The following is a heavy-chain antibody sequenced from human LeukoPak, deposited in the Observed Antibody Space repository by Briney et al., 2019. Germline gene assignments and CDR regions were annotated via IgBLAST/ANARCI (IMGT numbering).Heavy chain of an antibody. V-gene: IGHV3-30-3*01. Sequence: GGSLRLSCAASGFTFSSYAMHWVRQAPGKGLEWVAVISYDGSNKYYADSVKGRFTISRDNSKNTLYLQMNSLRAGDTAVYYCARDSVEVRGVIIPYYFDYWGQGTLVTVSS. CDR1: GFTFSSYA. CDR2: ISYDGSNK. CDR3: ARDSVEVRGVIIPYYFDY. J-gene: IGHJ4*02. D-gene: IGHD3-10*01.